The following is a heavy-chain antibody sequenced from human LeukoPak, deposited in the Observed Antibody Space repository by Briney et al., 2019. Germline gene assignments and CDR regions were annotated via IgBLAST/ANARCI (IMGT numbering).Heavy chain of an antibody. CDR2: INHNSGGT. J-gene: IGHJ5*02. CDR1: GYTFTGYY. CDR3: ARDRQRIAAAGTKSIWFDP. Sequence: SVKVSCKASGYTFTGYYMHWVRQAPGQGIEWMGRINHNSGGTNNVQKFQGRVTMTRDTSISTAYMELSRLRSDDTAVYYCARDRQRIAAAGTKSIWFDPWVQGTLVTVSS. V-gene: IGHV1-2*06. D-gene: IGHD6-13*01.